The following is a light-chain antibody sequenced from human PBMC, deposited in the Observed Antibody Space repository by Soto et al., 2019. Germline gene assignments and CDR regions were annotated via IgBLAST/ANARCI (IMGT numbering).Light chain of an antibody. V-gene: IGKV1-5*01. CDR2: DAS. J-gene: IGKJ4*01. CDR3: HQYNSHHT. Sequence: DIQMTQSPSTLCACVGDRVTITCRASQSVNSWLAWYKQRPGKAPKPLIYDASTLESGVPSRFSGSGSGTEFTLTISSLKPDDFATYYCHQYNSHHTFGGGTQVDIK. CDR1: QSVNSW.